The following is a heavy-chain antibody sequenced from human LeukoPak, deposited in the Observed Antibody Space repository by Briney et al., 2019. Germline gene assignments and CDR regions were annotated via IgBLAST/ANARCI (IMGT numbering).Heavy chain of an antibody. J-gene: IGHJ3*02. D-gene: IGHD6-19*01. CDR3: ARIGIAVAGTDTDAFDI. Sequence: PGGSLRLSCAASGFTFSSYMMNWVRQAPGKGLVWVSRINSDGSATSYADSVKGRFTISRDNAKNTVHLQMNSLRAEDTAVYYCARIGIAVAGTDTDAFDIWGQGTMVTVSS. V-gene: IGHV3-74*01. CDR2: INSDGSAT. CDR1: GFTFSSYM.